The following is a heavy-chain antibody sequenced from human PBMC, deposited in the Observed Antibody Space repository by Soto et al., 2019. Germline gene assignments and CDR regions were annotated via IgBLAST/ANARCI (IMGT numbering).Heavy chain of an antibody. J-gene: IGHJ4*02. CDR3: ARDGSGWERLDY. D-gene: IGHD6-19*01. Sequence: GGSLRLSCAASGFTFSSYGMHLVRQAPGKGLGCVAVIWYDGSNKYYADSVKGRFTISRDNSKNTLYLQMNSLRAEDTAVYYCARDGSGWERLDYGGQGTLVTVSS. V-gene: IGHV3-33*01. CDR1: GFTFSSYG. CDR2: IWYDGSNK.